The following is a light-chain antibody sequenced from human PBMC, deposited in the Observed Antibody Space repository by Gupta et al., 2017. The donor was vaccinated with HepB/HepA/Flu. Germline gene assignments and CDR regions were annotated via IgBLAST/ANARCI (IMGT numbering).Light chain of an antibody. CDR3: QSEESIRSGVV. CDR2: GNS. Sequence: QSVLTQPPSVSGAPGQRVTISCTGSSSNIGAGYDVHWYQQRPGTAPKLLIYGNSNRLSGVPERFSGSKSGTSASMATTGLQAEDGADYYLQSEESIRSGVVFGGGTKLTVL. J-gene: IGLJ2*01. CDR1: SSNIGAGYD. V-gene: IGLV1-40*01.